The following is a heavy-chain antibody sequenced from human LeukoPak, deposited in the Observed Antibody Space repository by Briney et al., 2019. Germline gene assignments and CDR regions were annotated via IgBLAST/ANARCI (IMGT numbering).Heavy chain of an antibody. CDR3: ARGPPRYSGISN. CDR2: INPNSGGT. CDR1: GYTFTGYY. J-gene: IGHJ4*02. Sequence: ASVKVSCKASGYTFTGYYMHWVRQAPGQGLEWMGWINPNSGGTDYAQKFQGRVTMTRDTSISTAYMELSRLRSDDTAVYYCARGPPRYSGISNWGQGTLVTVSS. V-gene: IGHV1-2*02. D-gene: IGHD5-18*01.